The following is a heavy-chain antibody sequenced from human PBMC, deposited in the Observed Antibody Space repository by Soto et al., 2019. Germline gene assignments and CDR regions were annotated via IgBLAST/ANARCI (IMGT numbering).Heavy chain of an antibody. Sequence: QVQLQESGPELVKPSETLSLTCTVSSDSIAGENWWSWVRQPPGMGLEWIGEIFHTGGTNYNPSLKGRVTMEVDKSKNQFTLKLISATAADTAVYYCARVFSSGSGWMYCCDFWGQGTLVSVSS. CDR2: IFHTGGT. CDR3: ARVFSSGSGWMYCCDF. CDR1: SDSIAGENW. V-gene: IGHV4-4*02. J-gene: IGHJ4*02. D-gene: IGHD6-25*01.